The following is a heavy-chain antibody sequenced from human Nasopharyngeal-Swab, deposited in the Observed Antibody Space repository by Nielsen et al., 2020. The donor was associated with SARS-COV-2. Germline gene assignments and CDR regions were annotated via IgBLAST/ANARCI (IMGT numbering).Heavy chain of an antibody. J-gene: IGHJ4*02. D-gene: IGHD5-18*01. CDR3: VRGPETWRQLWRFDY. Sequence: ASVKVSCKASGYTFTGYYIHWFRQAPGQGLEWVGRINPNSGGTNYGQKFKGRVTVTTSSSTAYMEVTSLRSDDTAVYFCVRGPETWRQLWRFDYWGQGTLVTVSS. V-gene: IGHV1-2*06. CDR1: GYTFTGYY. CDR2: INPNSGGT.